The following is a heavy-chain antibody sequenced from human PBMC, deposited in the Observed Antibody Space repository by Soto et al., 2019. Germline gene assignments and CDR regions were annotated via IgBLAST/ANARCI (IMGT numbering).Heavy chain of an antibody. CDR3: ARGVLH. CDR2: IYYSGST. D-gene: IGHD3-16*01. CDR1: GGSISSGGYY. Sequence: QVQLQESRPGLVKPSQTLSLTCTVSGGSISSGGYYWSWIRQHPGKGLEWIGSIYYSGSTYYNPTIQRRVTISVDTSKNPFSLKLSSVTAADAAVYYCARGVLHWGRGTLVTVSS. V-gene: IGHV4-31*03. J-gene: IGHJ4*02.